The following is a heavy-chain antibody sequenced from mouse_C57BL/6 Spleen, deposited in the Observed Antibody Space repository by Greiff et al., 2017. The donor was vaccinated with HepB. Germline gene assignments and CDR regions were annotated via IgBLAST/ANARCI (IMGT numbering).Heavy chain of an antibody. Sequence: VQLQQPGAELVKPGASVKMSCKASGYTFTSYWITWVKQRPGQGLEWIGDIYPGSGSTNYNEKFKSKATLTVDTSSSTAYMQLRTLTSEDSAVYYCARESYYSNYVLFDYWGPGTTLTVSS. CDR1: GYTFTSYW. D-gene: IGHD2-5*01. V-gene: IGHV1-55*01. CDR3: ARESYYSNYVLFDY. J-gene: IGHJ2*01. CDR2: IYPGSGST.